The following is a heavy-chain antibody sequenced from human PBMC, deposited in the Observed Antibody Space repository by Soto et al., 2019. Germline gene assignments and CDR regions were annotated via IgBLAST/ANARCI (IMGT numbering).Heavy chain of an antibody. CDR3: ARGTALIYGDYPGAGYFDF. Sequence: SETLSLTCTVSGGSISSYYWRWIRQSPGRGLEWIGYVHYSGTTNYNPSLKSRVAMSLDSSKRQFSLTLNSVTAADTAVYYCARGTALIYGDYPGAGYFDFWGQGIQVTVSS. V-gene: IGHV4-59*01. J-gene: IGHJ4*02. CDR1: GGSISSYY. CDR2: VHYSGTT. D-gene: IGHD4-17*01.